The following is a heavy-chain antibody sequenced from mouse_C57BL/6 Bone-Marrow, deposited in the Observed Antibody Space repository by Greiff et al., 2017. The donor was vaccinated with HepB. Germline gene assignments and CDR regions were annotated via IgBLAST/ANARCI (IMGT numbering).Heavy chain of an antibody. D-gene: IGHD2-4*01. Sequence: VQLQQSGAELVKPGASVKLSCKASGYTFTSYWMQWVKQRPGQGLEWIGEIDPSDSYTNYNQKFKGKATLTVDTSSSTAYMQLSSLTSEDSAVYYCANYNSMDYWGQGTSVTVSS. V-gene: IGHV1-50*01. J-gene: IGHJ4*01. CDR1: GYTFTSYW. CDR3: ANYNSMDY. CDR2: IDPSDSYT.